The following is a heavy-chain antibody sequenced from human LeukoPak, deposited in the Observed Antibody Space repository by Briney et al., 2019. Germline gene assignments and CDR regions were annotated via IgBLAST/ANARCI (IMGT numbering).Heavy chain of an antibody. CDR1: GFTFNSYA. Sequence: PGGSLRLSCAASGFTFNSYAMSWVRQAPGKGLEWVSAISGSGGSTYYADSVKGRFTISRDNSKNTLYLQMNSLRAEDTAVYFCAKTVGAISPGWFDPWGQGTLVTVSS. V-gene: IGHV3-23*01. J-gene: IGHJ5*02. CDR3: AKTVGAISPGWFDP. D-gene: IGHD1-26*01. CDR2: ISGSGGST.